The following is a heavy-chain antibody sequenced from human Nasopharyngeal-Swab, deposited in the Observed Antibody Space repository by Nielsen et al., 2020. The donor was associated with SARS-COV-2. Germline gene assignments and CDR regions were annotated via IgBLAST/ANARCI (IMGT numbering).Heavy chain of an antibody. CDR2: MSGNGRQI. CDR3: AKGADYGDYAGWFDP. J-gene: IGHJ5*02. D-gene: IGHD4-17*01. Sequence: VRQMPGKGLEWVAGMSGNGRQIYYADSVKGRFTISRGNSLQTLYLEMNRLRVDDTAIYHCAKGADYGDYAGWFDPWGQGTQVTVSS. V-gene: IGHV3-23*01.